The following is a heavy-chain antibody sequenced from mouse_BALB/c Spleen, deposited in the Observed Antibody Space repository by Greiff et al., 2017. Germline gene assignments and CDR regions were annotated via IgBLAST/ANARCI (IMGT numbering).Heavy chain of an antibody. D-gene: IGHD3-1*01. Sequence: EVQLQESGPGLVKPSQSLSLTCSVTGYSITSGYYWNWIRQFPGNKLEWMGYISYDGSNNYNPSLKNRISITRDTSKNQFFLKLNSVTTEDTATYYCARESSYQQLGLDYLDYWGQGTTLTVSS. CDR2: ISYDGSN. V-gene: IGHV3-6*02. CDR3: ARESSYQQLGLDYLDY. J-gene: IGHJ2*01. CDR1: GYSITSGYY.